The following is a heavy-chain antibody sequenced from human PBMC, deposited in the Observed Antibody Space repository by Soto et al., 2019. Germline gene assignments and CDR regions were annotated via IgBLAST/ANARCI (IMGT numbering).Heavy chain of an antibody. V-gene: IGHV3-21*01. CDR2: ISSSSSYI. Sequence: PGGSLRLSCAASGFTFSSYSMNWVRQAPGKGLEWVSSISSSSSYIYYADSVKGRFTISRDNAKNSLYLQMNSLRAEDTAVYYCARDYSLRDYYYGMDVWGQGTTVTVSS. CDR3: ARDYSLRDYYYGMDV. D-gene: IGHD2-15*01. J-gene: IGHJ6*02. CDR1: GFTFSSYS.